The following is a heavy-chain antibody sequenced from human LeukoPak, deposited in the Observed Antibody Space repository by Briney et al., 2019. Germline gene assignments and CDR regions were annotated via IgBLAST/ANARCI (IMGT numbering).Heavy chain of an antibody. CDR3: ARDYKYALDN. D-gene: IGHD5-24*01. J-gene: IGHJ4*02. V-gene: IGHV3-48*01. CDR2: IGIDSGNA. CDR1: GFTFSDYS. Sequence: GGSLRLSCAASGFTFSDYSMNWVRQAPGKGLEWISYIGIDSGNANYADSVKGRFTISGDKAKNSLYLQMNSLRVEDTAVYYCARDYKYALDNWGQGTLVTVSS.